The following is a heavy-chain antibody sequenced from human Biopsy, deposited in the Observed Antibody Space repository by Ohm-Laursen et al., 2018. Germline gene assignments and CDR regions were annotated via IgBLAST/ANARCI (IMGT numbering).Heavy chain of an antibody. D-gene: IGHD3-9*01. CDR1: GGTFSNYG. V-gene: IGHV1-69*06. J-gene: IGHJ1*01. Sequence: SSVKVSCKTPGGTFSNYGVNWVRQAPGQGLEWLGGNIPTLGTGNYAQKFQDRVTVAADTSTSTATMELRSLRSDDTAVYYCATKLTGYFHHWGQGILVIVSS. CDR3: ATKLTGYFHH. CDR2: NIPTLGTG.